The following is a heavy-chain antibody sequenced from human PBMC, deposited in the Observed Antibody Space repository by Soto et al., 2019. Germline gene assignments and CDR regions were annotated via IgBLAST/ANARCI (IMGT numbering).Heavy chain of an antibody. D-gene: IGHD3-22*01. CDR3: AGGTYYYDSSGYPDY. CDR2: IYYSGST. Sequence: PSETLSLTCTVSGGSISSYYWSWIRQPPGKGLEWIGYIYYSGSTNYNPSLKSRVTISVDTSKNQFSLKLSSVTAAYTSLYYFAGGTYYYDSSGYPDYWGQGTLVTVSS. J-gene: IGHJ4*02. V-gene: IGHV4-59*08. CDR1: GGSISSYY.